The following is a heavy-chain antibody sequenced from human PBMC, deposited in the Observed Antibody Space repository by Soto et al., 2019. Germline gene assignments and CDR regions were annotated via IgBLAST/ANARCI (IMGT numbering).Heavy chain of an antibody. CDR1: GYTFTNFG. D-gene: IGHD1-26*01. Sequence: QVQLVQSGAEVKKPGASVKVSCKASGYTFTNFGITWVRQAPGQGLEWMGWISPYNGNTNYAQKLQGRVTMTTDTSTSTAYMVLRSLRSDDTAVYYCARGGVSGSSVRWSDPWGQGTLVTVSS. V-gene: IGHV1-18*01. CDR3: ARGGVSGSSVRWSDP. CDR2: ISPYNGNT. J-gene: IGHJ5*02.